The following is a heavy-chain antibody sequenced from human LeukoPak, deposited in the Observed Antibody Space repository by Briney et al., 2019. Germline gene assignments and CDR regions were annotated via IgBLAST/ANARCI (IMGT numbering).Heavy chain of an antibody. CDR1: GGSFSGYY. CDR2: INHSGST. J-gene: IGHJ4*02. CDR3: ARGYSSGWYGVVGY. V-gene: IGHV4-34*01. D-gene: IGHD6-19*01. Sequence: SETLSLTCAVYGGSFSGYYWSWIRQPPGKGLEWIGEINHSGSTNYNPSLKSRVTISVDTSKNQFSLKLSSVTAADTAVYYCARGYSSGWYGVVGYWGQGTLVTVSS.